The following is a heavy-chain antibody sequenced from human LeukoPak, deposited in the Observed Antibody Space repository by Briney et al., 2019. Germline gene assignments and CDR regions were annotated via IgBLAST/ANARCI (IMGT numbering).Heavy chain of an antibody. J-gene: IGHJ6*02. V-gene: IGHV3-74*01. CDR2: TNADGSST. CDR1: GFTFSTYW. Sequence: HPGGSLRLSCAASGFTFSTYWMHWVRQAPGKGLVWVSRTNADGSSTSYADSVKGRFTISRDNSKNTLYLQMNSLRAEDTAVYYCARDSGIAVRDYYGMDVWGQGTTVTVSS. D-gene: IGHD6-19*01. CDR3: ARDSGIAVRDYYGMDV.